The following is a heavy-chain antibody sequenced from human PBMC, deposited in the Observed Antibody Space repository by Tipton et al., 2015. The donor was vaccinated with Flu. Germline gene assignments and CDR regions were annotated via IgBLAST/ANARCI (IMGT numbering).Heavy chain of an antibody. J-gene: IGHJ3*02. Sequence: TLSLTCTVSGASISSRSYYWGWIRQPPGKGLEWIGEINPSGSTNYNPSLKSRVTISGDTSKNQVSLKLSSVTAADTAVYYCAAHCSGGSCSHAFDIWGQGTMVTVSS. CDR2: INPSGST. D-gene: IGHD2-15*01. V-gene: IGHV4-39*07. CDR1: GASISSRSYY. CDR3: AAHCSGGSCSHAFDI.